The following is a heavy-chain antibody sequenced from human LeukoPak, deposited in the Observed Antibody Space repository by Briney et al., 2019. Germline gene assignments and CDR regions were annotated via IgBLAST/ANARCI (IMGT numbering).Heavy chain of an antibody. CDR2: IKADGGEK. V-gene: IGHV3-7*01. CDR3: ARGGAARPDF. J-gene: IGHJ4*02. Sequence: GGSLRLSCAASGFTFSTYWMSWFRQTPGKGLEWVAKIKADGGEKDHVASVKGRFTISRDNAKNSLYLQMNSLRVEDTAVYYCARGGAARPDFWGQGTLVTVSS. CDR1: GFTFSTYW. D-gene: IGHD6-6*01.